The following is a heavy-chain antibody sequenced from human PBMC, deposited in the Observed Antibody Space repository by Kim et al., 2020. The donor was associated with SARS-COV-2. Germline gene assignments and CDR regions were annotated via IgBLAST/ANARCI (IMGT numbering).Heavy chain of an antibody. J-gene: IGHJ4*02. CDR3: ATAPLGGGYFDY. CDR1: GGSFSGYY. D-gene: IGHD3-16*01. V-gene: IGHV4-34*01. Sequence: SETLSLTCAVSGGSFSGYYWSWIRQRPGKGMEWIWVINHSGSTNYNPSLKRSITITVYTSKNQFSLKLSPVTAAATAVYYCATAPLGGGYFDYWGQGTLVTVSS. CDR2: INHSGST.